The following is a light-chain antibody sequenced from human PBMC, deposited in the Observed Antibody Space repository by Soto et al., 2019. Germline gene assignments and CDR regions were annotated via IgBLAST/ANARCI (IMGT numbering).Light chain of an antibody. CDR3: QQLNSYPYT. CDR1: QGISSY. J-gene: IGKJ2*01. V-gene: IGKV1-9*01. Sequence: IQLTQSPSSLSASVGDRVTITCRASQGISSYLAWYQQKPGKAPKLLIYAASTLQSGGASRFSGSGSGTDFTLTISSLQPEDFATYYCQQLNSYPYTFGQGTKLEIK. CDR2: AAS.